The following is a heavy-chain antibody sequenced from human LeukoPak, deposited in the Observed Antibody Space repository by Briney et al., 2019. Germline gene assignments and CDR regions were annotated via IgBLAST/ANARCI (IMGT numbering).Heavy chain of an antibody. J-gene: IGHJ4*02. Sequence: GASVKVSCKASGYTFTSYGISWVRQAPGQGLEWMGWISAYNGNTNYAQKLQGRVTMTTDTSTSTAYMELSSLRSEDTAVYYCAGGSQPPGYFDYWGQGTLVTVSS. D-gene: IGHD1-26*01. V-gene: IGHV1-18*01. CDR2: ISAYNGNT. CDR3: AGGSQPPGYFDY. CDR1: GYTFTSYG.